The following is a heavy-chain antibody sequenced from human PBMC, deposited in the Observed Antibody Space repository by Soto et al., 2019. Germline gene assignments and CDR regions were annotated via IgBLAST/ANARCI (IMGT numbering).Heavy chain of an antibody. D-gene: IGHD2-2*01. J-gene: IGHJ6*02. Sequence: PGGSLRLSCAASGFSFSSYAMTWVRQAPGKGLEWVSAIDSDASTYYADSVKGRFTISRDKSKGTLCLQISSLRAEDTAVYYCAKERIPAAIINYYYGMDVWGQGTTVTVSS. CDR3: AKERIPAAIINYYYGMDV. CDR1: GFSFSSYA. V-gene: IGHV3-23*01. CDR2: IDSDAST.